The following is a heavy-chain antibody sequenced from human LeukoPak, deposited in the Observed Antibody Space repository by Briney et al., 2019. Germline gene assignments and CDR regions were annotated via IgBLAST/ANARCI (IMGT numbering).Heavy chain of an antibody. CDR3: AREVVVKVNYGMDV. CDR2: ISSSSSYI. Sequence: GSLRLSCAASGFTFSSYSMNWVRQAPGKGLEWVSSISSSSSYIYYADSVKGRFTISRDNAKNSLYLQMNSLRAEDTAVYYCAREVVVKVNYGMDVWGQGTTVTVSS. J-gene: IGHJ6*02. CDR1: GFTFSSYS. D-gene: IGHD2-15*01. V-gene: IGHV3-21*01.